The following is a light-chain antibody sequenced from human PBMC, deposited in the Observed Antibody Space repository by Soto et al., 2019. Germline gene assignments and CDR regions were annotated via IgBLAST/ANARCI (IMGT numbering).Light chain of an antibody. J-gene: IGLJ2*01. CDR1: SSDVGAYDY. CDR3: SSYTGSGISTVV. Sequence: QSALTQPPSASGSPGQSVTISCTGTSSDVGAYDYVSWFQQHPGRAPKLMIYEVSKRPSGVPDRFSGSKSGNTASLTVSGLQTEDEADYYCSSYTGSGISTVVVGGGTKLTVL. V-gene: IGLV2-8*01. CDR2: EVS.